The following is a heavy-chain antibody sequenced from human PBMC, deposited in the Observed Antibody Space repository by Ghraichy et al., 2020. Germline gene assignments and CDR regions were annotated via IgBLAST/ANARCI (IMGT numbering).Heavy chain of an antibody. CDR1: GASITYGDYY. Sequence: SETLSLTCTLSGASITYGDYYWSWIRQPPGKGLEWIGSTYYSGIPYYNPSLKSRVTISVATSKSQFSPKLTSLTTADTAVYYCARGQRNSGWLFDSWGQGTLVTVSS. V-gene: IGHV4-30-4*01. D-gene: IGHD6-19*01. CDR3: ARGQRNSGWLFDS. J-gene: IGHJ4*02. CDR2: TYYSGIP.